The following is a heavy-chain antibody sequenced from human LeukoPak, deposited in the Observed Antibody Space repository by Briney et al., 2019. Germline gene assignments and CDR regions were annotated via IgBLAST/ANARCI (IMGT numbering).Heavy chain of an antibody. V-gene: IGHV4-34*01. CDR2: RNHRGSS. J-gene: IGHJ4*02. CDR1: GGSISSYY. CDR3: ARGSGSYSGAADY. D-gene: IGHD6-19*01. Sequence: SETLSLTCTVSGGSISSYYWSWIRQPPGKGLEWIGERNHRGSSYFNPSFESRVTISLDMSRKQFSLNLTSVTAADTAFYYCARGSGSYSGAADYWGQGTLVTVSS.